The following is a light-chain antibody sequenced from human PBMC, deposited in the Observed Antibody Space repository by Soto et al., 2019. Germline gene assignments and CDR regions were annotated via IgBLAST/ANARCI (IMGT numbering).Light chain of an antibody. CDR1: SSDVGSYNL. CDR2: EVT. CDR3: CSFAGGSWV. J-gene: IGLJ3*02. V-gene: IGLV2-23*02. Sequence: QSALTQPASVSGSPGQSITISCTGTSSDVGSYNLVSWYQQHPGKAPKFLIYEVTKRPSGVSNRFSGSKSGKTASLTISELQTEDGADYYCCSFAGGSWVFGGGTKLTIL.